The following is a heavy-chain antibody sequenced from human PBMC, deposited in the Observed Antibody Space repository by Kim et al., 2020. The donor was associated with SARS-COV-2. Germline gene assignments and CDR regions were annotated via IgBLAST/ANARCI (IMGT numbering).Heavy chain of an antibody. Sequence: SVKVSCKASGGTFSSYAISWVRQAPGQGLEWMGGIIPIFGTANYAQKFQGRVTITADESTSTAYMELSSLRSEDTAVYYCAREGGQQLGDNWFDPWGQGTLVTVSS. CDR1: GGTFSSYA. V-gene: IGHV1-69*13. J-gene: IGHJ5*02. CDR2: IIPIFGTA. D-gene: IGHD6-13*01. CDR3: AREGGQQLGDNWFDP.